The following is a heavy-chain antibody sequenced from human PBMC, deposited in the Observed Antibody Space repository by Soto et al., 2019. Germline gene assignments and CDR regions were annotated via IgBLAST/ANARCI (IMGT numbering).Heavy chain of an antibody. CDR3: AGSTADTTLKASSF. V-gene: IGHV4-4*02. J-gene: IGHJ4*02. CDR2: VSLGGGA. D-gene: IGHD4-4*01. CDR1: GVSISTADW. Sequence: QVQLQESGPGLVRPSETLSLTCAVSGVSISTADWWSWVRQPPGKGLQWIGEVSLGGGANYNPSLKSRVTMYVDNANNQFSLMLISVTAADTAVYFCAGSTADTTLKASSFWGQGTLVAVSS.